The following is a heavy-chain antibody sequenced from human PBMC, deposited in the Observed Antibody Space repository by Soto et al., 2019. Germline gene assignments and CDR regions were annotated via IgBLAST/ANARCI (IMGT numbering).Heavy chain of an antibody. D-gene: IGHD1-1*01. CDR1: GFSFSTYG. CDR2: ISNDGSNK. V-gene: IGHV3-30*18. CDR3: VKGCVNNWAFDY. Sequence: QVHLVESGGGVVQPGRSLRLSCAASGFSFSTYGMHWVRQAPGKGLEWVAFISNDGSNKYYADSVKGRFTISRDNSKNTLYLQINSIRAQYTAVYYCVKGCVNNWAFDYWAPGPLVTVSS. J-gene: IGHJ4*02.